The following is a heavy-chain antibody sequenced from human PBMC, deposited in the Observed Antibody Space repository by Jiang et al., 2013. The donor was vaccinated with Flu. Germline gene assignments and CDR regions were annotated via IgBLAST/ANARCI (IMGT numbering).Heavy chain of an antibody. J-gene: IGHJ4*02. V-gene: IGHV3-30*18. CDR3: AKGSEWELLDH. CDR2: ISFDGSDI. CDR1: GFNFSDYA. D-gene: IGHD1-26*01. Sequence: VQLLESGGGVVQPGRSLRLSCAASGFNFSDYAKHWVRQAPGKGLEWVAVISFDGSDIYYADAVKGRFTISRDNSNNMLYLQMNNLRSEDTAVYFCAKGSEWELLDHWGQGTLVTVSS.